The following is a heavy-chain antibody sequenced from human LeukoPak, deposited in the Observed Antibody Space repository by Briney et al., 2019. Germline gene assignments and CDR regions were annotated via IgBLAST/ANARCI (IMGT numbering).Heavy chain of an antibody. CDR2: IKQDGSEK. CDR3: GRGGNGIDI. D-gene: IGHD2-8*01. CDR1: GFTFSSYW. V-gene: IGHV3-7*01. Sequence: GGSLRLSCAASGFTFSSYWMSWVRQARGKGLEWVAKIKQDGSEKYYVDSVKGRFTISRDNAKNSLFLQMNSLRAEDTAVYFCGRGGNGIDIWGQGTTVIVSS. J-gene: IGHJ3*02.